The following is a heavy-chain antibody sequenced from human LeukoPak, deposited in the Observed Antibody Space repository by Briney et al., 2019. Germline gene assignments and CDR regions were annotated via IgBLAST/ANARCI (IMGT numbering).Heavy chain of an antibody. CDR3: ARGGYYGSGNDFRFDP. CDR1: GGSISSYY. J-gene: IGHJ5*02. Sequence: SETLSLTCTVSGGSISSYYWSWIRQSPGKGLECIGYIHYTGSTNYNPSLKSRVTISVETSKNQFSLKLKSVTAADTAVYYCARGGYYGSGNDFRFDPWGQGTLVTVAS. CDR2: IHYTGST. V-gene: IGHV4-59*01. D-gene: IGHD3-10*01.